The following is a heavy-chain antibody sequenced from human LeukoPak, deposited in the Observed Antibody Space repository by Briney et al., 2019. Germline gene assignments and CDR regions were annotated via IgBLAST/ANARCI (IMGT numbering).Heavy chain of an antibody. D-gene: IGHD5-18*01. Sequence: SETLSLTCTVSGGSISSYYWSWIRQPAGKGLEWIGRIYTSGSTNYNPSLKSRVTMSVDTSKNEFSLKLSSVTAADTAVYYCARTTEGGYSYGYFYYYYMDVWGKGTTVTISS. V-gene: IGHV4-4*07. CDR1: GGSISSYY. CDR3: ARTTEGGYSYGYFYYYYMDV. CDR2: IYTSGST. J-gene: IGHJ6*03.